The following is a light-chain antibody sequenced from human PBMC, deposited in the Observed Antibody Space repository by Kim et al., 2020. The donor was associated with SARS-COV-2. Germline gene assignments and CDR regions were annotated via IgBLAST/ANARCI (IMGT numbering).Light chain of an antibody. J-gene: IGKJ2*01. CDR1: QSVKSDF. Sequence: SVGERATLSCRASQSVKSDFLAWYQQRPGQAPRVLIYGASIRATDTPDRFSGTGSGTYFTLTIARLEPADIGMYYCLIYDESPMYTSGRGTKLEIK. CDR2: GAS. V-gene: IGKV3-20*01. CDR3: LIYDESPMYT.